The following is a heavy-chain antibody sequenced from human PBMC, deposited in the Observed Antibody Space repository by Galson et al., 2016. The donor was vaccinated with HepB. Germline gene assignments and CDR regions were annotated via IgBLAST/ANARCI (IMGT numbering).Heavy chain of an antibody. V-gene: IGHV3-74*01. D-gene: IGHD6-13*01. Sequence: SLRLSCAASGFIFSGYWMHWVRQAPGKGLVWVSRINSDATSTSHADSVKGRFTISRDNAKSTLYLQMNSLRSEATAIYYCTSDGIAAIGIYYWGQGTLVTVSS. CDR2: INSDATST. J-gene: IGHJ4*02. CDR3: TSDGIAAIGIYY. CDR1: GFIFSGYW.